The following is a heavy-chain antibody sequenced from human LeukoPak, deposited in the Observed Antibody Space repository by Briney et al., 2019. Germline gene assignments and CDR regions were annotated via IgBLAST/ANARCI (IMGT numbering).Heavy chain of an antibody. CDR3: ARNLYYYDSSGYYYY. Sequence: GGSLRLSCAASGFTFTTYAMSWVRQARGKGLEWVSAIYTGGSTYYAGSVKARFTISRDNSKNTLYLQMNSLRAEDTAVYYCARNLYYYDSSGYYYYWGQGTLVTVSS. J-gene: IGHJ4*02. D-gene: IGHD3-22*01. CDR1: GFTFTTYA. CDR2: IYTGGST. V-gene: IGHV3-66*01.